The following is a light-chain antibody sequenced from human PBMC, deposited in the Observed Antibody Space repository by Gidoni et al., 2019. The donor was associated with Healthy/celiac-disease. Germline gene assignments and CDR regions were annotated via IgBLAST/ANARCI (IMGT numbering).Light chain of an antibody. CDR1: SGSIASNY. CDR2: EDN. J-gene: IGLJ3*02. CDR3: QSYDSSNQGV. Sequence: VTISCTRSSGSIASNYVQWYQQRPGSSPTTVIYEDNQRPSGVPDRFSGSIDSSSNSASLTISGLKTEDEADYYCQSYDSSNQGVFGGGTKLTVL. V-gene: IGLV6-57*01.